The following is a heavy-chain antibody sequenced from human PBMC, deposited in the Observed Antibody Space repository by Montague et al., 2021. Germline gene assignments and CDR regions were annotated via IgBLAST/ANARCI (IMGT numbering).Heavy chain of an antibody. D-gene: IGHD6-13*01. J-gene: IGHJ4*02. CDR2: MYYSGST. Sequence: TLSLTCTVSGDSLSSVGYSWTWIRQHPGKGLEWIGYMYYSGSTYYNPSLKSRVTISGDTSKNHFSLRLTSVTAADTAVYYCARGRLATGDFDYWGRGTLVTVSS. CDR3: ARGRLATGDFDY. V-gene: IGHV4-31*03. CDR1: GDSLSSVGYS.